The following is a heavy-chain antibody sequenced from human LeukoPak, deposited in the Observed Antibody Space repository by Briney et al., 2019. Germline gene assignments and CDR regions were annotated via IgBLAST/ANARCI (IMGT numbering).Heavy chain of an antibody. CDR3: ARVRVGSIDY. J-gene: IGHJ4*02. D-gene: IGHD2-2*01. Sequence: GASVKVSCKASGYTFTGYYMHWVRQAPGQGLGWMGWINPNSGGTNYAQKFQGRVTMTSDTSISTAYMELSKLRSDDTAVYYCARVRVGSIDYWGQGTLVTVSS. CDR1: GYTFTGYY. CDR2: INPNSGGT. V-gene: IGHV1-2*02.